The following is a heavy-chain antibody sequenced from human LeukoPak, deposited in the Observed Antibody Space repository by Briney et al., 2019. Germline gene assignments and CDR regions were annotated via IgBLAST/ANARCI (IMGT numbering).Heavy chain of an antibody. CDR1: GFTFSSYG. D-gene: IGHD3-3*01. V-gene: IGHV3-21*06. CDR3: ARQYYDIWSGYYTADYYFDD. CDR2: ISSRSSYI. J-gene: IGHJ4*02. Sequence: PGGSLRLSCAASGFTFSSYGMNWVRQAPGKGLEGVSSISSRSSYIYYADSVKGRFTISRDNAKNSLYLQLNSLRAEDTAVYYCARQYYDIWSGYYTADYYFDDWGQGTLVTVSS.